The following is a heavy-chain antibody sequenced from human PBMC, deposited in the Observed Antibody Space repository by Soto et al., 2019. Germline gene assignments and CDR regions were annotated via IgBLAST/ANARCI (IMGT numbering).Heavy chain of an antibody. V-gene: IGHV3-30-3*01. Sequence: PGGSLRLSCAASGFTFISYALHWVRQAPGKGLEWVAVISYDGTNKYYADSVKGRFTISRDNSKNTLDLQMNSLRPEDTAVYYCARFSYDDSGTQVLDPWGQGTLVTVSS. CDR3: ARFSYDDSGTQVLDP. CDR1: GFTFISYA. CDR2: ISYDGTNK. J-gene: IGHJ5*02. D-gene: IGHD3-22*01.